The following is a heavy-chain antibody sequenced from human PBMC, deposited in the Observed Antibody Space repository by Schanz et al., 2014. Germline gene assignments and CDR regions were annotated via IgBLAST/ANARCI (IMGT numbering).Heavy chain of an antibody. J-gene: IGHJ4*02. CDR2: ISGSGTYT. CDR3: AKDRSWDYDSSGYFDY. CDR1: GFSFSSYA. D-gene: IGHD3-22*01. V-gene: IGHV3-23*01. Sequence: EVQLLESGGGLVQPGGSLRLSCATSGFSFSSYAINWVRQAPGKGLEWVSGISGSGTYTNYADSVKGRFTISRDNAKSSLYLQMNSLRAEDTAVYYCAKDRSWDYDSSGYFDYWGQGTLVTVSS.